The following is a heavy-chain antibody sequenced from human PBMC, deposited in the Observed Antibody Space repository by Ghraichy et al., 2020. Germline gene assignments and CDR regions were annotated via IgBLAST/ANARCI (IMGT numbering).Heavy chain of an antibody. CDR1: SGSISISSYY. CDR2: IYYSGST. Sequence: SETLSLTCTVSSGSISISSYYWGWIRQPPGKGLEWIGSIYYSGSTYYNPSLKSRVTISVDTAKNQFSLKLSSVTAADTAVYYCARHRGSSSSWHSFDNWGQGTLVTVSS. V-gene: IGHV4-39*01. D-gene: IGHD6-13*01. J-gene: IGHJ4*02. CDR3: ARHRGSSSSWHSFDN.